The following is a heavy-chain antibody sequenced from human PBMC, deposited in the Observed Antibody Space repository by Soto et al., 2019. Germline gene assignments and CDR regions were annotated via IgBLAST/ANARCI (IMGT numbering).Heavy chain of an antibody. D-gene: IGHD3-3*01. CDR3: ARDRQLAGIFGVATYTNYYGMDV. CDR2: IYHSGST. Sequence: PSETLSLTCAVSGGSISSSNWWSWVRQPPGKGLEWIGEIYHSGSTNYNPSLKSRVTISVDKSKNQFSLKLSSVTAEDTAVYYCARDRQLAGIFGVATYTNYYGMDVWGQGTTVTVSS. CDR1: GGSISSSNW. J-gene: IGHJ6*02. V-gene: IGHV4-4*02.